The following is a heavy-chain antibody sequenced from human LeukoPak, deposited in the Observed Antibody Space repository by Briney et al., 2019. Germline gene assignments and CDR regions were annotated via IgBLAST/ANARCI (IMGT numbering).Heavy chain of an antibody. CDR2: IYYSGST. CDR3: ARHGQKSSGSYYDYFDY. D-gene: IGHD1-26*01. J-gene: IGHJ4*02. CDR1: GGSTSSYY. Sequence: SQTLSLTCTVSGGSTSSYYWSWIRQPPGHGLGWSGYIYYSGSTNYNPALKSRVTISVDTSKNQFSLKLSSVTAADTAVYYCARHGQKSSGSYYDYFDYWGQGTLVTVCS. V-gene: IGHV4-59*08.